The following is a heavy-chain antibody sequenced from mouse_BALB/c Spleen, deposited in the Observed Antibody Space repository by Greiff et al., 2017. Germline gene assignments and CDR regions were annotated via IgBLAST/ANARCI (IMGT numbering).Heavy chain of an antibody. D-gene: IGHD2-2*01. CDR2: ISYSGST. V-gene: IGHV3-2*02. CDR3: ARSVYYGYVGGFAY. CDR1: GYSITSDYA. Sequence: VQLKESGPGLVKPSQSLSLTCTVTGYSITSDYAWNWIRQFPGNKLEWMGYISYSGSTSYNPSLKSRISITRDTSTNQFFLQLNSVTTEDTATYYCARSVYYGYVGGFAYWGQGTLVTVSA. J-gene: IGHJ3*01.